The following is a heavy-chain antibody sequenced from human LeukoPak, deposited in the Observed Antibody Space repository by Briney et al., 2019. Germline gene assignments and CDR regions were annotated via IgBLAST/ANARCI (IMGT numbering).Heavy chain of an antibody. V-gene: IGHV3-49*03. D-gene: IGHD2-2*01. CDR3: ARGGVYCSSVSCSVDY. CDR2: IRSKAYGGTT. CDR1: GFTFCDNA. J-gene: IGHJ4*02. Sequence: GGSLRLSCTASGFTFCDNAMSWFRQAPGKGLEWVGFIRSKAYGGTTENAASVKGRFTISRDDSKSIAYLQMNSLKTEDTAVYYCARGGVYCSSVSCSVDYWGQGILVTVSS.